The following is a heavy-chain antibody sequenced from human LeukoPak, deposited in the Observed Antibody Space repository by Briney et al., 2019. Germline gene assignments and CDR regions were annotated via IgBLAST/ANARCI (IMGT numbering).Heavy chain of an antibody. Sequence: PSQTLSLTCTVSGGSISSGGYYWSWIRQHPGKGLEWIGYIYYSGSTYYNPSLKSRVTISLDTSKNQFSLRLSSVTAADTAVYYCARSYDSRGYYYYGMDVWGQGTTVTVSS. J-gene: IGHJ6*02. CDR3: ARSYDSRGYYYYGMDV. CDR2: IYYSGST. CDR1: GGSISSGGYY. D-gene: IGHD3-22*01. V-gene: IGHV4-31*03.